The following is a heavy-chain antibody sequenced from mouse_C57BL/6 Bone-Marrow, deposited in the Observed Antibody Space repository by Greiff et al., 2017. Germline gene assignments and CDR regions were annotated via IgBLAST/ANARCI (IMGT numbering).Heavy chain of an antibody. CDR1: GYTFTSYW. CDR2: IYPGNSDT. J-gene: IGHJ3*01. CDR3: TCYDYDVGAWFAY. D-gene: IGHD2-4*01. Sequence: VQLQQSGTVLARPGASVKMSCKTSGYTFTSYWMHWVKQRPGQGLEWIGAIYPGNSDTSYNQKLKGKAKLTAVTSASTAYMELSSLTNEDAAVYYCTCYDYDVGAWFAYWGQGTLVTVSA. V-gene: IGHV1-5*01.